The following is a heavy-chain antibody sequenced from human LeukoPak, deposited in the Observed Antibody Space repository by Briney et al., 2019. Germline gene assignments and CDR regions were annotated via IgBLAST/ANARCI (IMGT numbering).Heavy chain of an antibody. CDR1: GGSITSYY. V-gene: IGHV4-59*08. J-gene: IGHJ4*02. Sequence: SETLSVTCTVSGGSITSYYWSWIRQPPGKGLEWIGYIYYSGSTNYNPSLKSRVTISVDTSKNQFSLKLSPVTAADTAVYYCAKTTTGYSSGRYPGWPVDYWGQGTLVTVSS. CDR2: IYYSGST. CDR3: AKTTTGYSSGRYPGWPVDY. D-gene: IGHD6-19*01.